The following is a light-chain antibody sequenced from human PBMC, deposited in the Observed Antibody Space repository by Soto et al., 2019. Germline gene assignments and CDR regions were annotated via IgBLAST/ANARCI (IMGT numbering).Light chain of an antibody. Sequence: DIQMTQSPSTLSASVGDRVTITCRASQSISSWLAWYQQKPGKAPKLLIYDVSSLESGVPSRFSGSGSGTEFTLTISSLQPDDFATYDCQQYNSYPLTFGGGTKVEIK. CDR1: QSISSW. V-gene: IGKV1-5*01. J-gene: IGKJ4*01. CDR2: DVS. CDR3: QQYNSYPLT.